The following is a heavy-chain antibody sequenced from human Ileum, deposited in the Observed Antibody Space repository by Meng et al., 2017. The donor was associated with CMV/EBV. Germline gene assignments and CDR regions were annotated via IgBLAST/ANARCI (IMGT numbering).Heavy chain of an antibody. J-gene: IGHJ4*02. CDR1: GDSMNNYY. V-gene: IGHV4-59*01. D-gene: IGHD5-24*01. CDR3: AGGPGWLPTD. Sequence: LSLTCSVFGDSMNNYYCGWIRQPPGKGPEWIGHIYKTGTTNYNPSLMSRVTISVEPSKNQFSLRLRSVTAADTAVYYCAGGPGWLPTDWGRGTLVTVSS. CDR2: IYKTGTT.